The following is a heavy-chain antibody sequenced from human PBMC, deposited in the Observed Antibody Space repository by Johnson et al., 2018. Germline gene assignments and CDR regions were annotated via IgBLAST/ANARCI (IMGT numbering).Heavy chain of an antibody. Sequence: EVQLVESGAEVKKPGESXKISCQASGYSFTTYWIVWVRQMPGKGLEWMGSIYPADSDTKYSPSFQGQFTISADKSITTAYLQWSSLKASDTAMYYCARRGYNSGTLTLFEYWGQGTLVTVSS. CDR3: ARRGYNSGTLTLFEY. V-gene: IGHV5-51*01. CDR1: GYSFTTYW. J-gene: IGHJ4*02. CDR2: IYPADSDT. D-gene: IGHD5-18*01.